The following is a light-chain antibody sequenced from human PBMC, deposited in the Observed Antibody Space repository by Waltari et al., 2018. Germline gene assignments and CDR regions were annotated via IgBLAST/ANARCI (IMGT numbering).Light chain of an antibody. CDR1: PGISSH. Sequence: DIKLTQSPSSVSASLGHRVTITCRASPGISSHLAWFQQKPGKAPKPLIYAASSLQRGFPTIFSGRGSGTEFTFTINSLQPEDFATYYCQQYSGYPRTFGQGTSVEI. V-gene: IGKV1-16*01. J-gene: IGKJ1*01. CDR3: QQYSGYPRT. CDR2: AAS.